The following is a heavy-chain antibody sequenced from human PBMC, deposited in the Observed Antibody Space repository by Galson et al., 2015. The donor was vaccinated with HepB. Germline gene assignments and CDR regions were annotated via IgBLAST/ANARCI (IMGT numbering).Heavy chain of an antibody. Sequence: SLRLSCAASGFTFSSYSMNWVRQAPGKGLEWVSYISSSSSTIYYADSVKGRFTISRDNAKNSLYLQMNSLRDEDTAVYYCAGGPKCYYDSSGYYYGGGFDYWGQGTLVTVSS. D-gene: IGHD3-22*01. J-gene: IGHJ4*02. CDR3: AGGPKCYYDSSGYYYGGGFDY. CDR2: ISSSSSTI. CDR1: GFTFSSYS. V-gene: IGHV3-48*02.